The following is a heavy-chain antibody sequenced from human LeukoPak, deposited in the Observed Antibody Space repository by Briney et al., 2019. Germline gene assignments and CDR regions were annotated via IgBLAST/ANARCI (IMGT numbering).Heavy chain of an antibody. D-gene: IGHD3-22*01. Sequence: PGGSLRLSCAASGFTFSNYWMSWVRQAPGKGLEWVAVISYDGSNKYYADSVKGRFTISRDNSKNTLYLQMNSLRAEDTAVYYCARDYYDSSGYSMYYYYYYMDVWGKGTTVTVSS. CDR3: ARDYYDSSGYSMYYYYYYMDV. CDR1: GFTFSNYW. V-gene: IGHV3-30*03. J-gene: IGHJ6*03. CDR2: ISYDGSNK.